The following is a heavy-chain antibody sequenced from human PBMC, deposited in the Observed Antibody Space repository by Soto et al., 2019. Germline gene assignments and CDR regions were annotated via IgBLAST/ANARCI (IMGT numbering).Heavy chain of an antibody. CDR3: ARDVSRATIGDFDL. CDR1: GFIFSDFY. Sequence: PVGSLRLSCAASGFIFSDFYMNWIRQAPGKGPEWLSYISGSGSPAWYADSVKGRFTISRDNAENTLTLEMTSLRAEDTAVYYCARDVSRATIGDFDLWGQGTLVTVSS. J-gene: IGHJ4*02. CDR2: ISGSGSPA. D-gene: IGHD5-12*01. V-gene: IGHV3-11*01.